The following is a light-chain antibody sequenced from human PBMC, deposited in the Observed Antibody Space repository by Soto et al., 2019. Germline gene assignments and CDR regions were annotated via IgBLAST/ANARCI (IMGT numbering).Light chain of an antibody. V-gene: IGLV1-36*01. CDR1: SSNIGRNA. CDR3: ETWDDSLDGWV. Sequence: QSVLTQPPSVSEAPRQNVSISCSGSSSNIGRNAVNWYQQFPGKAPKLLVYYDDLLPSGVSDRFSGSRSGTSASLAISGLQSEDEADYYCETWDDSLDGWVFGGGTKVTVL. J-gene: IGLJ3*02. CDR2: YDD.